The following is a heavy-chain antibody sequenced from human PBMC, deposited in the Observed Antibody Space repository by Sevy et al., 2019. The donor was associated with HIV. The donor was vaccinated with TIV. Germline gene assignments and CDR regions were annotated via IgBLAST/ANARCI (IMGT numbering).Heavy chain of an antibody. Sequence: GGCLRLSCVASGLTFSIYSMNWVRQAPGKGLEWVSSISSSSSYKYYADSLKGRFTISRDNAKNSVFLQMNSLRAEDTAVYYCARESLDSTGYPFDYWGQGTLVTVSS. CDR1: GLTFSIYS. V-gene: IGHV3-21*01. CDR3: ARESLDSTGYPFDY. CDR2: ISSSSSYK. D-gene: IGHD3-22*01. J-gene: IGHJ4*02.